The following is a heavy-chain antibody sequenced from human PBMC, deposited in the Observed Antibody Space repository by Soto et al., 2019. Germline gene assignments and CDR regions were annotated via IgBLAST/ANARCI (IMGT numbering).Heavy chain of an antibody. CDR2: IYYSGST. J-gene: IGHJ5*02. Sequence: QVQLQESGPGLVKPSETLSLTCTVSGGSISSYYWSWIRQPPGKGLEWIGYIYYSGSTNYNPSLKSRVTISVDTSKNQFSLKLSSVTAADTAVYYCARGGGSSWATPLVEWFDPWGQGTLVTVSS. CDR3: ARGGGSSWATPLVEWFDP. D-gene: IGHD6-13*01. CDR1: GGSISSYY. V-gene: IGHV4-59*01.